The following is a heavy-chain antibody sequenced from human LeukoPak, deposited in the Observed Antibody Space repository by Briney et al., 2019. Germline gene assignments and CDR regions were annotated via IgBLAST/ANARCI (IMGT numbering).Heavy chain of an antibody. D-gene: IGHD3-22*01. CDR3: ASQQTITMIVVVITTSPYYFDY. CDR1: GGSISSSRYY. V-gene: IGHV4-39*01. CDR2: IYYSGST. Sequence: PSETLSLTCTVSGGSISSSRYYWGWIRQPPGKGLEWIGSIYYSGSTYYNPSLKSRVTISVDTSKNQFSLKLSSVTAADTAVYYCASQQTITMIVVVITTSPYYFDYWGQGTLVTVSS. J-gene: IGHJ4*02.